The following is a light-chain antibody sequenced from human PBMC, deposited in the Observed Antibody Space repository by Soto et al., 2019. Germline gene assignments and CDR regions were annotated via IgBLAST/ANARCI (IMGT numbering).Light chain of an antibody. J-gene: IGKJ2*01. Sequence: EIVLTQSPGTLSLSPGERATLSCRASQSVSSRYLAWYQQKPGQAPRLLIYAASSRATGTPDRFSGSGSGTDFTLTINRLEPEDFALYYCKKYGGSPLYTFGQGTKLEIK. CDR3: KKYGGSPLYT. CDR2: AAS. V-gene: IGKV3-20*01. CDR1: QSVSSRY.